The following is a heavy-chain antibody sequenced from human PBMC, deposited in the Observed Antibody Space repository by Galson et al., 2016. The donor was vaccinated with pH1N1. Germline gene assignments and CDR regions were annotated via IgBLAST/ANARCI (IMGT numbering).Heavy chain of an antibody. CDR3: ARDHRGSSGRKYYYYMDV. D-gene: IGHD6-19*01. V-gene: IGHV3-23*01. CDR1: GFTFSNHG. CDR2: ISGSGAYT. J-gene: IGHJ6*03. Sequence: SLRLSCAASGFTFSNHGMTWVRQAPGKGLDWVSTISGSGAYTYYTGSVRGRFTLSRDNSKNTLYLQMNSLRAEDTAAYYCARDHRGSSGRKYYYYMDVWGKGTTVTVSS.